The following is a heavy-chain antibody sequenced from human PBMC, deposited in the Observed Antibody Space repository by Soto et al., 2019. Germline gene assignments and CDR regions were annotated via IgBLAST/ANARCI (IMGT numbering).Heavy chain of an antibody. CDR1: GDSVSSDSAA. CDR3: GRVRYCSGRSCYYGMDV. Sequence: SQTLSLTCAISGDSVSSDSAAWNWIRQSPSRGLEWLGRAYYRSKWFDDYAVSVKSRITITPDTSRNQLSLQLNSVTPEDTAVYYCGRVRYCSGRSCYYGMDVWGQGTTVTVAS. D-gene: IGHD2-15*01. J-gene: IGHJ6*02. CDR2: AYYRSKWFD. V-gene: IGHV6-1*01.